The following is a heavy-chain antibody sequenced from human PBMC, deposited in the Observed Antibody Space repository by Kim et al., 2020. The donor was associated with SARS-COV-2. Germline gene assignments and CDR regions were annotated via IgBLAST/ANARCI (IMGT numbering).Heavy chain of an antibody. V-gene: IGHV1-46*01. CDR2: INPSGGST. CDR3: TKSGYVGNSGSGWFDA. Sequence: ASVKVSCKASGYTFTSYYMHWVRQAPGQGLEWMGIINPSGGSTSYAQKFQGRVAMTRDTSTSTVYMDLSSLRSEDTAVYYCTKSGYVGNSGSGWFDAWGQGTQVTVSS. CDR1: GYTFTSYY. D-gene: IGHD3-16*01. J-gene: IGHJ5*02.